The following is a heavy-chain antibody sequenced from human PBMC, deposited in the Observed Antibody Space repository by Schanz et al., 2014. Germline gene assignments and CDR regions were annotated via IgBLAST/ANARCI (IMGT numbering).Heavy chain of an antibody. V-gene: IGHV4-4*02. CDR2: INNSGST. Sequence: QLQLQESGPGLVKPSETLSLTCAVSGGFISSINWWSWVRQSPWTGLGCIGEINNSGSTNYNPSLKSRVTMSLDNSKSQFSLTLTAVTAADTAVYYCARDERDLPRSLFVFWGQGTLVTVSS. D-gene: IGHD2-2*01. J-gene: IGHJ4*02. CDR1: GGFISSINW. CDR3: ARDERDLPRSLFVF.